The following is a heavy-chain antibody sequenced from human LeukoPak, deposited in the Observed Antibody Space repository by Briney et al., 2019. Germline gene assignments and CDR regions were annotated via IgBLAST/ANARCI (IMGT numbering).Heavy chain of an antibody. CDR1: GGSFSGYY. Sequence: SETLSLTCAVYGGSFSGYYWSWIRQPPGKGLEWIGEINHSGSTNYNPSLKSRVTISVDTSKNQFSLELSSVTAADTAVYYCARGKITMVRGVIYRNWFDPWGQGTLVTVSS. CDR3: ARGKITMVRGVIYRNWFDP. J-gene: IGHJ5*02. CDR2: INHSGST. D-gene: IGHD3-10*01. V-gene: IGHV4-34*01.